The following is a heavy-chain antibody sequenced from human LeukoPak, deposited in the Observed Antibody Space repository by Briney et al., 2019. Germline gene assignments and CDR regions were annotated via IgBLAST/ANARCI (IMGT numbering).Heavy chain of an antibody. CDR3: VRDNDDYKDDDFVYAFDI. Sequence: GGSLRLSCAASGFIFSTYIMNWVRQAPGKGLEWVAIVNSGGSVTYYADSVRGRFTISGDNAKNSLYLQMNSLRDEDTAVYYCVRDNDDYKDDDFVYAFDIWGQGTMVTVSS. J-gene: IGHJ3*02. CDR2: VNSGGSVT. CDR1: GFIFSTYI. V-gene: IGHV3-48*02. D-gene: IGHD4-17*01.